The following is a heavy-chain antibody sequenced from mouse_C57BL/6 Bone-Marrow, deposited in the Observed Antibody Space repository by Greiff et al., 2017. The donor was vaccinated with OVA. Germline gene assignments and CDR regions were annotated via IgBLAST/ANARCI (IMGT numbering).Heavy chain of an antibody. V-gene: IGHV1-47*01. CDR2: FHPYNDDT. Sequence: VQLQESGAELVKPGASVKMSCKASGYTFTTYPIEWMKQNHGKSLEWIGNFHPYNDDTKYNEKFKGKATLTVEKSSSTVYLELSRLTSDDSAVYDCARGGYDERVWFAYWGQGTLVTVSA. CDR3: ARGGYDERVWFAY. D-gene: IGHD2-2*01. CDR1: GYTFTTYP. J-gene: IGHJ3*01.